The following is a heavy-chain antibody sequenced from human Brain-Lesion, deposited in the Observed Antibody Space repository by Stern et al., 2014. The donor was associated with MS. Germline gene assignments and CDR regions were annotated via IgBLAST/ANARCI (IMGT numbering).Heavy chain of an antibody. J-gene: IGHJ6*02. D-gene: IGHD3-3*01. Sequence: QDQLVQSGAEVKKPGASVKVSCKTSGYIFTGYYIHWVRQAPGQGLEWMAWINPNTGGTKYAQKFQGRVTMSRDTSISTAYVELSSLTSGDTAVYYCARDQRGITIFGVVTDYYYLGMDVWGQGTTVTVSS. CDR1: GYIFTGYY. CDR3: ARDQRGITIFGVVTDYYYLGMDV. CDR2: INPNTGGT. V-gene: IGHV1-2*02.